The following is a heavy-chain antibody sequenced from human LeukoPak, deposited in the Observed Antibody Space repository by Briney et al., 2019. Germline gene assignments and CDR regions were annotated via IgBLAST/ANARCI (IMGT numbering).Heavy chain of an antibody. CDR3: ARVTVYYDSSGYFGS. V-gene: IGHV3-20*04. D-gene: IGHD3-22*01. J-gene: IGHJ4*02. CDR1: GFIFDNYG. Sequence: GGSLRLSCAATGFIFDNYGMSWVRHAPGKGLEWVSGINWNGAGTGYADSVKGRFTISRDKAKNSLYLQMNSLRAEDTALYYCARVTVYYDSSGYFGSWGQGALVTVSS. CDR2: INWNGAGT.